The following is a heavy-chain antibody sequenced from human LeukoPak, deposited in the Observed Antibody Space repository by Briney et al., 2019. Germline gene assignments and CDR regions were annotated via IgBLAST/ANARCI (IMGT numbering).Heavy chain of an antibody. CDR1: GYTFTSYF. CDR3: ARVREDYDSSGYCDY. Sequence: GASLKVSCKASGYTFTSYFIHWVRQAPGEGLEWMGIINPTGGSTRYAQKFQGRVSMTRHTSTSTVYMELSSLRSEDTAVYYCARVREDYDSSGYCDYWGQESLVTVSS. V-gene: IGHV1-46*01. J-gene: IGHJ4*02. D-gene: IGHD3-22*01. CDR2: INPTGGST.